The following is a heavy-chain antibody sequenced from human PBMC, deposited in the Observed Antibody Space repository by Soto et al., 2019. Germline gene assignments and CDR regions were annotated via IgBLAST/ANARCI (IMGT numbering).Heavy chain of an antibody. CDR1: GGSLSNYG. D-gene: IGHD1-26*01. CDR3: ARDHVGGSYYGSYYYYGMDV. J-gene: IGHJ6*02. V-gene: IGHV1-69*13. CDR2: IIPVFGTP. Sequence: ASVKVSCKACGGSLSNYGISWVRQAPGQGLEWMGAIIPVFGTPKYSQKFQGRVTITADESTSTAYMELSSLRSEDTAVYYCARDHVGGSYYGSYYYYGMDVWGQGTTVTVSS.